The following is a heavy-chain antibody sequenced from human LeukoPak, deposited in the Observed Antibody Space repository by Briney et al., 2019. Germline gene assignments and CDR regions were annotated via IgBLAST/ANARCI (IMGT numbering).Heavy chain of an antibody. CDR3: AREYYNSNGFFLYYFDY. CDR1: GGSISSNSYY. V-gene: IGHV4-61*02. J-gene: IGHJ4*02. CDR2: IYTSGST. Sequence: SETLSLTCTVSGGSISSNSYYWSWIRQPAGKGLEWIGRIYTSGSTNYNPSLKSRVTMSVDTSKNQFSLKLSSVTAADTAVYYCAREYYNSNGFFLYYFDYWGQGTLVTVSS. D-gene: IGHD3-22*01.